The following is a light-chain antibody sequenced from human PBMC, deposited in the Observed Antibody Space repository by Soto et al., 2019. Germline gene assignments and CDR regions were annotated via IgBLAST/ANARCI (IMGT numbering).Light chain of an antibody. CDR1: QSVLHTADNRNY. J-gene: IGKJ3*01. CDR2: WAS. Sequence: DIVMTQSPDYLPVSLGERATINCKSSQSVLHTADNRNYLAWCQQKPGQPPKLLIYWASTREFGVPDRFSGGGSGTDFTLTISTLQAEDVAVYYCQQYYTTPLTLGPGTKVDIK. CDR3: QQYYTTPLT. V-gene: IGKV4-1*01.